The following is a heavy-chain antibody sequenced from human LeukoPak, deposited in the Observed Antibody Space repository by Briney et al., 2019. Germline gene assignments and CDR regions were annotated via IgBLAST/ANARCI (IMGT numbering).Heavy chain of an antibody. CDR2: ISGDGLQT. CDR1: GLTFSSSA. Sequence: GGSLRLSCAASGLTFSSSALSWVRQAPGKGLQWVSSISGDGLQTRYADSVEGRFTVSRDNSRNTLYLQMDRLRAEDTATYYCTKDQGPVYRPVGSATHAYWGQGALVSVSS. D-gene: IGHD5/OR15-5a*01. V-gene: IGHV3-23*01. J-gene: IGHJ4*02. CDR3: TKDQGPVYRPVGSATHAY.